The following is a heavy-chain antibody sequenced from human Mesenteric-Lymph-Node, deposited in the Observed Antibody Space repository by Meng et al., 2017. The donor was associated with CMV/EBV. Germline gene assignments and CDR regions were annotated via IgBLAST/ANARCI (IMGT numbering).Heavy chain of an antibody. CDR1: GYTFTSYY. V-gene: IGHV1-46*01. D-gene: IGHD6-13*01. Sequence: ASVKVSCKASGYTFTSYYMHWVRQAPGQGLEWMGIINPSGGSTSYAQKFQGRVTMTRDTSTSTVYMELSSLRSEDTAVYYCARDPPGRSSWTGGVGGGWFDPWGQGTLVTVSS. J-gene: IGHJ5*02. CDR2: INPSGGST. CDR3: ARDPPGRSSWTGGVGGGWFDP.